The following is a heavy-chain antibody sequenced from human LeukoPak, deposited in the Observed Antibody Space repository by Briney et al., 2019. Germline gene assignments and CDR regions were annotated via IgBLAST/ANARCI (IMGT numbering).Heavy chain of an antibody. CDR2: ISWNSGSI. CDR1: GFTFDDYA. J-gene: IGHJ6*02. CDR3: AKGQGYSSSWYSGMDV. Sequence: PGGSLRLSCAASGFTFDDYAMHWVRQAPGKGLEWVSGISWNSGSIGYADSVKGRFTISRDNAKNSLYLQMNSLRAEDTALYYCAKGQGYSSSWYSGMDVWGQGTKVTVSS. V-gene: IGHV3-9*01. D-gene: IGHD6-13*01.